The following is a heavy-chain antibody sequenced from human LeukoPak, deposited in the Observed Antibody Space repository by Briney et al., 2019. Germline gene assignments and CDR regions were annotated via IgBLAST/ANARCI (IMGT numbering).Heavy chain of an antibody. V-gene: IGHV4-39*07. CDR1: GGSISSSSYY. J-gene: IGHJ6*03. D-gene: IGHD1-26*01. CDR3: ARGTWDYIDV. Sequence: SETLSLTCTVSGGSISSSSYYWGWIRQPPGKGLEWIGSIYYSGSTYYNPSLKSRVTISVDTSKNQFSLKLSSVTAADTAVYYCARGTWDYIDVWGKGTTVTVSS. CDR2: IYYSGST.